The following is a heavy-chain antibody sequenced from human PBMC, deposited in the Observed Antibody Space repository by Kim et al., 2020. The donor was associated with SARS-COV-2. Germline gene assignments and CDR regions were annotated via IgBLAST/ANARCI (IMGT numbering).Heavy chain of an antibody. CDR1: GGSFSGYY. D-gene: IGHD2-15*01. J-gene: IGHJ4*02. CDR3: AKGVVDY. Sequence: SETLSLTCAVYGGSFSGYYWSWIRQSPGKGLEWIGEINHSGSTNYNPSLKSRVTISVDTSKNQFSLRLSSVTAADTAVYYCAKGVVDYWGQGTLVTVSS. CDR2: INHSGST. V-gene: IGHV4-34*01.